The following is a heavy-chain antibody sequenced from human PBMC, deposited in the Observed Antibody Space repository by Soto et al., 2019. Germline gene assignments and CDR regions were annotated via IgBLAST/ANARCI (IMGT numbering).Heavy chain of an antibody. CDR1: GFTFSTHA. CDR3: AKDPPWTAGPLAMDV. D-gene: IGHD6-13*01. Sequence: GGSLRLSCVASGFTFSTHAMSWVRQAPGKGLEWVSTFSGSGGNIYYAESVKGRLTISRDDSKNTLYLQMNSLKVEDTAGYYWAKDPPWTAGPLAMDVWGQGTTVTVAS. V-gene: IGHV3-23*01. CDR2: FSGSGGNI. J-gene: IGHJ6*02.